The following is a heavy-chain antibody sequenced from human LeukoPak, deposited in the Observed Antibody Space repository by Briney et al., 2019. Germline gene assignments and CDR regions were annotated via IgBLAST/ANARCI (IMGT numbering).Heavy chain of an antibody. CDR3: ARDRGRSSSPPFVD. V-gene: IGHV1-69*01. Sequence: GSSVKVSCKASGGTFSSYAISWVRQAPGQGLEWMGGIIPIFGTANYAQKFQGRVTITADGSTSTAYMELSSLRSEDTAVYYCARDRGRSSSPPFVDWGQGTLVTVSS. CDR1: GGTFSSYA. J-gene: IGHJ4*02. D-gene: IGHD6-13*01. CDR2: IIPIFGTA.